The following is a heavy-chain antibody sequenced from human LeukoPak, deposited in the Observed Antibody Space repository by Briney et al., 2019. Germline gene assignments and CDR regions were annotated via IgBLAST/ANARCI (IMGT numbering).Heavy chain of an antibody. CDR2: IYYSGST. Sequence: SETLSLTCTVSGGSISSGGYYWSWLRQHPGKGLEWIGYIYYSGSTYYNPSLKSRVTISVDTSKNQFSLKLSSVTAADTAVYYCARVKVVPANDNWFDPWGQGTLVTVSS. CDR1: GGSISSGGYY. CDR3: ARVKVVPANDNWFDP. J-gene: IGHJ5*02. D-gene: IGHD2-2*01. V-gene: IGHV4-31*03.